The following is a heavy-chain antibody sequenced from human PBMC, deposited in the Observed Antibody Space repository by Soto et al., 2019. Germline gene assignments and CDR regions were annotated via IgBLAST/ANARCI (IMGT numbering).Heavy chain of an antibody. CDR2: IYYSGST. CDR1: GGSISSYY. V-gene: IGHV4-59*08. J-gene: IGHJ6*02. D-gene: IGHD6-19*01. Sequence: SETLSLTCTVSGGSISSYYWSWIRQPPGKGLEWIGYIYYSGSTNYNPSLKSRVTISVDTSKNQFSLKLSSVTAADTAVYYCAVEGQWLPTEGHYYYYGMDVWGQGTTVTVSS. CDR3: AVEGQWLPTEGHYYYYGMDV.